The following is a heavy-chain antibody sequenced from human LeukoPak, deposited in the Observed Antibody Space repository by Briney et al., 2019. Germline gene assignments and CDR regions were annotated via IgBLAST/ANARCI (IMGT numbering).Heavy chain of an antibody. V-gene: IGHV4-59*01. CDR2: IYYSGST. Sequence: SETLSLTRTVSGGSISSYYWSWIRQPPGKGLEWIGYIYYSGSTNYNPSLKSRVTISVDTSKNQFSLKLSSVTAADTAVYYCARISSGGYYFDYWGQGTLVTVSS. CDR1: GGSISSYY. CDR3: ARISSGGYYFDY. J-gene: IGHJ4*02. D-gene: IGHD3-22*01.